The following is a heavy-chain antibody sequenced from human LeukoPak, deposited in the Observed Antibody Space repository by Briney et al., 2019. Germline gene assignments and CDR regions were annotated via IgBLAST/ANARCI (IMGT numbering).Heavy chain of an antibody. CDR3: TTGIGNYYYY. CDR1: GFTFSSYS. V-gene: IGHV3-74*01. D-gene: IGHD3-10*01. Sequence: GGSLRLSCAASGFTFSSYSMNWVCQAPGKGLVWVSRVKSDGSDTIYADSVKGRFTISRDNAKNTLYLQMDSLRAEDTAVYYCTTGIGNYYYYWGQGTLVTVAS. CDR2: VKSDGSDT. J-gene: IGHJ4*02.